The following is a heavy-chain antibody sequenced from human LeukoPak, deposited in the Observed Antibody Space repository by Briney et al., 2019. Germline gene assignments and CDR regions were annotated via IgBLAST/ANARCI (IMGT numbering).Heavy chain of an antibody. CDR3: ARQFEF. J-gene: IGHJ4*02. D-gene: IGHD5-24*01. Sequence: SETLSLTCTVSGGSISISGYYWGWIRQPPGKGLEWIGLIYSSGSIKYNPSLKSRLTISLDTSKNQISLKLTSVTAADTAIYYCARQFEFWGQGTLVTVSS. CDR1: GGSISISGYY. V-gene: IGHV4-61*05. CDR2: IYSSGSI.